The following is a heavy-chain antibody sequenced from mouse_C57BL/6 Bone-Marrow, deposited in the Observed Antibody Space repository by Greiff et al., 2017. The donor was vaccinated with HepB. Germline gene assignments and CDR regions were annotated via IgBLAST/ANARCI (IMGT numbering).Heavy chain of an antibody. CDR1: GYSFTGYY. J-gene: IGHJ2*01. Sequence: EVQLQQSGPELVKPGASVKISCKASGYSFTGYYMNWVKQSPEKSLEWIGEINPSTGGTTYNQKFKAKATLTVDKSSSTAYMQLKSLTSEDSADYYCARYGGSSYEDYFDYWGQGTTLTVSS. D-gene: IGHD1-1*01. CDR2: INPSTGGT. CDR3: ARYGGSSYEDYFDY. V-gene: IGHV1-42*01.